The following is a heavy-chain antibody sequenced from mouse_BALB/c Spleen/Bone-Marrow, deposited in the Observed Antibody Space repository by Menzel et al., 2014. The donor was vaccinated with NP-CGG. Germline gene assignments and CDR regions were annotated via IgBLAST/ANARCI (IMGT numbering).Heavy chain of an antibody. V-gene: IGHV1S81*02. Sequence: VQLQESGAELVKPGASVKLSCKASGYTFTSYCMYWVKQRPGQGLEWIGGINPSNGGTNFNEKFKSKATLTVDKSSSTAYMQLSSLTSEDSAVYYCTGGDDYDEEFAYWGQGTLVTVSA. CDR2: INPSNGGT. CDR1: GYTFTSYC. J-gene: IGHJ3*01. D-gene: IGHD2-4*01. CDR3: TGGDDYDEEFAY.